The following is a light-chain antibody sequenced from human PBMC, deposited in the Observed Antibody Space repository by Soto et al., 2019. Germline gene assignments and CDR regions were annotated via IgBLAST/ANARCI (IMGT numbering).Light chain of an antibody. CDR2: TAS. J-gene: IGKJ1*01. CDR1: QGITNY. CDR3: QQFLPYPRT. Sequence: DVQLTQYPSFLSAYGGDRVTITCRASQGITNYLAGYQQKPGKATKPLIYTASTLQSGVPSRFSSSGAAAKFTLTTSGLQPEYLATYFVQQFLPYPRTSGQGPKVEI. V-gene: IGKV1-9*01.